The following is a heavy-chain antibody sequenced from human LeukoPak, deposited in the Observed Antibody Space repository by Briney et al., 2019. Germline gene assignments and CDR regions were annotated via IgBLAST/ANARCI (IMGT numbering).Heavy chain of an antibody. D-gene: IGHD3-16*01. CDR1: GFTFSSYA. CDR2: ISYDGSNK. J-gene: IGHJ5*02. CDR3: ARDYPKGNRAGGGTPGNWFDP. Sequence: PGGSLRLSCAASGFTFSSYAMHWVRQAPGKGLEWVAVISYDGSNKYYADSVKGRFTISRDNSKNTLYLQMNSLRAEVTAVYYCARDYPKGNRAGGGTPGNWFDPWGQGTLVTVSS. V-gene: IGHV3-30-3*01.